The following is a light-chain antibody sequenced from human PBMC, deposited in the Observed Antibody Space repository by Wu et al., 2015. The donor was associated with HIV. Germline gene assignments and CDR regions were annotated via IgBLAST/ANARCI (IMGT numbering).Light chain of an antibody. CDR1: QSASRN. CDR3: QQYGSSPGA. Sequence: EILMTQSPATLSVSPGERATLSCRASQSASRNLAWYQQKPGQAPRLLIYGASSRATGIPDRFSGSGSGTDFTLTISRLEPEDFAVYYCQQYGSSPGAFGQGTKLEIK. J-gene: IGKJ2*01. CDR2: GAS. V-gene: IGKV3-20*01.